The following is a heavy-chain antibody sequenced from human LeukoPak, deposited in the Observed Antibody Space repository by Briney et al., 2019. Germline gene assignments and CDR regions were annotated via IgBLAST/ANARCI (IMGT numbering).Heavy chain of an antibody. CDR1: GGSISSYY. V-gene: IGHV4-59*08. J-gene: IGHJ5*02. Sequence: PSETLSLTCTVSGGSISSYYWSWIRQPPGKVLEWNGYIHYSGSTNYNPALKSRVTISVDTSKNQSSLKLSSVTAADTAVYYCARRRPFGWFDPWGQGTLVTVSS. CDR3: ARRRPFGWFDP. CDR2: IHYSGST. D-gene: IGHD3-10*01.